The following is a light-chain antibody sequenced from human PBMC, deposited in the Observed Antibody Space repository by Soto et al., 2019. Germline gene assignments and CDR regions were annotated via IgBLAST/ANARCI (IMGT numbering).Light chain of an antibody. CDR3: GTWDSSLSVV. Sequence: QSVLTQPPSVSAAPGQKVTISCSGSSSNIGNNYVSWYQQLPGTAPKLLIYDNNKRPSGIPDRFSGSKSGTSATLGITGLQTVDEADYYCGTWDSSLSVVFGGGTKVTVL. J-gene: IGLJ2*01. CDR2: DNN. V-gene: IGLV1-51*01. CDR1: SSNIGNNY.